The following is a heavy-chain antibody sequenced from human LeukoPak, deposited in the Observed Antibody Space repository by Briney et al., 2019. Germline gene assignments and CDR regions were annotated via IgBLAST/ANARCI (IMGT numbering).Heavy chain of an antibody. CDR3: AKPNEQIVVVPIDY. V-gene: IGHV3-21*04. J-gene: IGHJ4*02. CDR2: ISSSSSYI. D-gene: IGHD3-22*01. Sequence: GGSLRLSCAASGFTFSSYSMNWVRQAPGKGLEWVSSISSSSSYIYYADSVKGRFTISRDNAKNSLYLQMNSLRAEDTAVYYCAKPNEQIVVVPIDYWGQGTLVTVSS. CDR1: GFTFSSYS.